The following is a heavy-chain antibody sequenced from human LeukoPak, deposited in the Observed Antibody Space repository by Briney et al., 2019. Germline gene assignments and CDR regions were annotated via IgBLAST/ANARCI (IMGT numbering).Heavy chain of an antibody. CDR1: GFTFSSYA. J-gene: IGHJ4*02. Sequence: PGGSLRLSCAASGFTFSSYAMHWVRQAPGKGLEWVAVISYDGSNKYYADSVKGRFTISRDNSKNTLYLQMNSLRAEDTAVYYCAKDEAYYDFWSGYYTLPGYWGQGTLVTVSS. CDR2: ISYDGSNK. D-gene: IGHD3-3*01. CDR3: AKDEAYYDFWSGYYTLPGY. V-gene: IGHV3-30-3*01.